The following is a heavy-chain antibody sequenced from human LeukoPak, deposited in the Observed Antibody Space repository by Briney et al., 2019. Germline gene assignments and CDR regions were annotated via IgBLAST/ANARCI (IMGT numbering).Heavy chain of an antibody. CDR1: GYTFTSYY. V-gene: IGHV1-2*02. D-gene: IGHD3-22*01. CDR2: INPNSGGT. J-gene: IGHJ4*02. CDR3: AGGYYYDSSGYYHY. Sequence: ASVKVSCKASGYTFTSYYMHWVRQAPGQGLEWMGWINPNSGGTNYAQKFQGRVTMTRDTSIGTAYMELSRLRSDDTAVYYCAGGYYYDSSGYYHYWGQGTLVTVSS.